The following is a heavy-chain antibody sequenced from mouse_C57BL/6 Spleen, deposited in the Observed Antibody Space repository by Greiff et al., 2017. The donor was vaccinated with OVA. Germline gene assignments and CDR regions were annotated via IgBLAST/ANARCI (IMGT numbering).Heavy chain of an antibody. Sequence: QVQLQQSGPELVKPGASVKISCKASGYSFTSYYIHWVKQRPGQGLEWIGWIYPGSGNTKYNEKFKGKATLTADTSSSTAYMQLSSLTSEDSAVYYCASGGKKGSSEVAWFAYWGQGTLVTVSA. CDR2: IYPGSGNT. V-gene: IGHV1-66*01. CDR3: ASGGKKGSSEVAWFAY. D-gene: IGHD3-2*02. J-gene: IGHJ3*01. CDR1: GYSFTSYY.